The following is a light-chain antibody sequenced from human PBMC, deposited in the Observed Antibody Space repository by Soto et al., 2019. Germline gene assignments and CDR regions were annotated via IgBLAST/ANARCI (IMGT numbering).Light chain of an antibody. CDR1: QEIRVD. CDR3: LQDYAFPYT. Sequence: AIQMTQSPPSLSASVGDRDIITCRASQEIRVDEGWLQQRPGHAPNLLIYAASTLHTGVPSTFTGSGSGTDFTLTINDLQPEDVATYLCLQDYAFPYTFGQGTKLEI. J-gene: IGKJ2*01. CDR2: AAS. V-gene: IGKV1-6*01.